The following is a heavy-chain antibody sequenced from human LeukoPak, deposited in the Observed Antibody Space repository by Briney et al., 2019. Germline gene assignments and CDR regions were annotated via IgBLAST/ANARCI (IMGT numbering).Heavy chain of an antibody. CDR3: ARKMRRYYDFWSGYYDDYYYYYYMDV. J-gene: IGHJ6*03. CDR1: GGSFSGYY. Sequence: PSETLSLTCAVYGGSFSGYYWSWIRQPPGKGLELIGEINHSGSTNYNPALKSRVTISGDTSKNQFSLKLSSVTAADTAVYYCARKMRRYYDFWSGYYDDYYYYYYMDVWGKGTTVTVSS. D-gene: IGHD3-3*01. V-gene: IGHV4-34*01. CDR2: INHSGST.